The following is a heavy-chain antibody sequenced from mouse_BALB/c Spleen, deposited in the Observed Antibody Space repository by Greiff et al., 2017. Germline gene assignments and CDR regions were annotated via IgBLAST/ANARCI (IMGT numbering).Heavy chain of an antibody. J-gene: IGHJ3*01. CDR3: AGGNPWFAY. V-gene: IGHV1-7*01. Sequence: VKLQESGAELAKPGASVKMSCKASGYTFTSYWMHWVKQRPGQGLEWIGYINPSTGYTEYNQKFKDKATLTADKSSSTAYMQLSSLTSEDSAVYYCAGGNPWFAYWGQGTLVTVSA. D-gene: IGHD2-1*01. CDR1: GYTFTSYW. CDR2: INPSTGYT.